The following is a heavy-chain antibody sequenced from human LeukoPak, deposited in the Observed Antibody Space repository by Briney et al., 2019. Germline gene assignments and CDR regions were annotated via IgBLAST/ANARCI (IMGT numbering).Heavy chain of an antibody. D-gene: IGHD3-3*01. CDR2: INPNSGGT. CDR3: ARDFWSGSAHFDY. Sequence: GASVKVSCKASGYTLTGYYMHWVRQAPGQGLEWMGWINPNSGGTNYAQKFQGRVTMTRDTSISTAYMELSRLRSDDTAVYYCARDFWSGSAHFDYWGQGTLVTVPS. J-gene: IGHJ4*02. V-gene: IGHV1-2*02. CDR1: GYTLTGYY.